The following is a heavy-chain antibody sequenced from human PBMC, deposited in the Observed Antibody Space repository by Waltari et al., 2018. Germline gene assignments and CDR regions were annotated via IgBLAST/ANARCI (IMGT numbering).Heavy chain of an antibody. CDR1: GFYASHKY. J-gene: IGHJ2*01. D-gene: IGHD1-1*01. CDR3: ATKMGTGAGYLDL. V-gene: IGHV3-53*02. Sequence: EVQLVETGGGLSHPGESLRLSCVAFGFYASHKYMYWVRQAPGKGLEWVSFLYSGGASTYVDSVRGRFTITRDDSKNILFLQMNNLRADDSAVYYCATKMGTGAGYLDLWGRGTLVTVSS. CDR2: LYSGGAS.